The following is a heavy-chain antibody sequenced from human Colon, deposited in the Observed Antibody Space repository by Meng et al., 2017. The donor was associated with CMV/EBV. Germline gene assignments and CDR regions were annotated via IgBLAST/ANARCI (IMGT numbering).Heavy chain of an antibody. CDR1: NGTISSTSYY. CDR2: VYYDGKT. D-gene: IGHD2-21*01. CDR3: VRDRHIVVVIALQGTFDI. V-gene: IGHV4-39*07. J-gene: IGHJ3*02. Sequence: SETLSLTCNVPNGTISSTSYYWGWIRQPPGKGLEWLGSVYYDGKTFSNPSLSSRVTISIDRPKNQFSLRLDSVTAADTGVYYCVRDRHIVVVIALQGTFDIWGQGTTVTVSS.